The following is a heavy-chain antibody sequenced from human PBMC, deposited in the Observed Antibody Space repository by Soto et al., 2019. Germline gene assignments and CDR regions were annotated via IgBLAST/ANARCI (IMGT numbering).Heavy chain of an antibody. CDR3: TRAFSPGLFDP. V-gene: IGHV1-18*01. J-gene: IGHJ5*02. D-gene: IGHD7-27*01. CDR2: ISANNGNT. Sequence: VQLVQSGAEVKKPGASLKVSCKASGYTFTSYGISWVRQAPGQGLEWMGWISANNGNTKYAQNFQGRVTMTTDTSTSTVDTGLRSLRSGDTAVYYWTRAFSPGLFDPWGQGTLVTVSS. CDR1: GYTFTSYG.